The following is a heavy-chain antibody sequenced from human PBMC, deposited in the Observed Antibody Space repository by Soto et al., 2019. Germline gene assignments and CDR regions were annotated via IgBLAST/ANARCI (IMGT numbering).Heavy chain of an antibody. CDR1: GFTFSSYA. V-gene: IGHV3-23*01. CDR3: AKPFLYIVVVPATPFDY. Sequence: QPGGSLRLSCAASGFTFSSYAMSWVRQAPGKGLEWVSAISGSGGSTYYADSVKGRFTISRDNSKNTLYLQMNSLRAEDTAVYYCAKPFLYIVVVPATPFDYWGQGTLVTVSS. D-gene: IGHD2-2*01. J-gene: IGHJ4*02. CDR2: ISGSGGST.